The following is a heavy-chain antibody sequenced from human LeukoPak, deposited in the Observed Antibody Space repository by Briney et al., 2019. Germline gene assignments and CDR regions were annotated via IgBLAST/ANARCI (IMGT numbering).Heavy chain of an antibody. CDR1: GYSISSDYY. CDR2: IYHSGST. J-gene: IGHJ4*02. D-gene: IGHD4-11*01. V-gene: IGHV4-38-2*01. Sequence: SETLSLTCAVSGYSISSDYYWGWIRQPPGKGLEWIGSIYHSGSTYYNPSLKSRVTISVDTSKNQFSLKLSSVTAADTAVYYCARLDDYSNYDYWGQGTLVTVSS. CDR3: ARLDDYSNYDY.